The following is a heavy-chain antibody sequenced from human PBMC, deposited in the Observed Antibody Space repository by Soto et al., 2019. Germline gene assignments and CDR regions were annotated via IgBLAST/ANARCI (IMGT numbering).Heavy chain of an antibody. CDR3: AKVGGYSSRWCIDY. D-gene: IGHD6-13*01. CDR1: GFTFSSYA. J-gene: IGHJ4*02. Sequence: GVSLRLSCTASGFTFSSYAIRWVRQAPGKGLEWVSAISGSGGSTYYADSVKGRFTISRDNSKNTLYLQMNSLRAEDTAVYYCAKVGGYSSRWCIDYWGQGTLVTVSS. CDR2: ISGSGGST. V-gene: IGHV3-23*01.